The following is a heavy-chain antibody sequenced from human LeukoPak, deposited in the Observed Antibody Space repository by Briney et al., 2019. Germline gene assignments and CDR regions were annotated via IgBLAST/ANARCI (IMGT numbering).Heavy chain of an antibody. CDR3: ARIPRYYYDSSEGY. Sequence: SETLSLTCAVYGGSFSGYYRSWIRQPPGKGLEWIGEINHSGSTDYNPSLKSRVTISVDTSKNQFSLKLSSVTAADTAVYYCARIPRYYYDSSEGYWGQGTLVTVSS. V-gene: IGHV4-34*01. CDR1: GGSFSGYY. CDR2: INHSGST. J-gene: IGHJ4*02. D-gene: IGHD3-22*01.